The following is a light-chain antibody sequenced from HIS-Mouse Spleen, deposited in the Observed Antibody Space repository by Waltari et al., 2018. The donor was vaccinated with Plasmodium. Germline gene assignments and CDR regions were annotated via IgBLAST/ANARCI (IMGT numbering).Light chain of an antibody. CDR3: SSYTSSSTRV. J-gene: IGLJ3*02. CDR2: DVS. CDR1: SRDVGGYTY. V-gene: IGLV2-14*03. Sequence: QSALTQPASVSGSPGQSITISCTGTSRDVGGYTYVSWYQQHPGKAPKLMLYDVSNRPSGVSNRFSGSKSGNTASLTISGLQAEDEADYYCSSYTSSSTRVFGGGTKLTVL.